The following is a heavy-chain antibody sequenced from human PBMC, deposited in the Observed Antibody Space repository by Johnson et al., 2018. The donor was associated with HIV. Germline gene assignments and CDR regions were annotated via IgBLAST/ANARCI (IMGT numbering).Heavy chain of an antibody. D-gene: IGHD3-16*01. Sequence: QVQLVESGGGVVQPGRSLRLSCVGSGFTFSSYDMHWVRQAPGKGMDWVALISYDGSNKYYADSVKGRFNISRDNSKNARYLQMSSLRPEDTAVYYCAKPPSMGADAFDIWGQGAMVTVSS. CDR1: GFTFSSYD. CDR3: AKPPSMGADAFDI. V-gene: IGHV3-30*18. J-gene: IGHJ3*02. CDR2: ISYDGSNK.